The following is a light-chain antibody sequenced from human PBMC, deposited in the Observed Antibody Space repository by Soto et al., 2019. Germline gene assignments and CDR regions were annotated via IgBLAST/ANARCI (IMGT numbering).Light chain of an antibody. CDR1: QSISSY. V-gene: IGKV1-6*01. J-gene: IGKJ1*01. Sequence: IQMSQSRSSLSENVGDRVTITCRASQSISSYLNWYQQKPGKAPKLLIYAASNLHSGVPSRFSGSGSGTDFTLTINNLQAEDFATYYCLHDYISPRPFGQ. CDR3: LHDYISPRP. CDR2: AAS.